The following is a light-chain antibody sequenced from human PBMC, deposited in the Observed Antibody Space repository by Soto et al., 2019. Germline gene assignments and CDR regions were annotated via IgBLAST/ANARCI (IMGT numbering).Light chain of an antibody. Sequence: DIVMTQSPDSLAVSLGERATTSCKSSQTISYTSINKTYLAWYQQRPGQPPKLLIYWASIRGSGVPDRLSGSGFGTDFTLTISSLQTEDVAVYYCQQYFSYPLTFGGGTKVDIK. V-gene: IGKV4-1*01. J-gene: IGKJ4*01. CDR2: WAS. CDR1: QTISYTSINKTY. CDR3: QQYFSYPLT.